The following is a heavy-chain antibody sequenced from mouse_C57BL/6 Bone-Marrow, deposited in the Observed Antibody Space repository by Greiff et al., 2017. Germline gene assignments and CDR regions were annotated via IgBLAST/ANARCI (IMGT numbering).Heavy chain of an antibody. CDR3: ARRQITTVVATYYFDY. CDR1: GYTFTSYW. D-gene: IGHD1-1*01. CDR2: INPSSGYT. Sequence: VQLKQSGAELAKPGASVKLSCKASGYTFTSYWMHWVKQRPGQGLEWIGYINPSSGYTKYNQKFKDKATLTADKSSSTAYMQLSSLTYEDSAVYYCARRQITTVVATYYFDYWGQGTTLTVSS. J-gene: IGHJ2*01. V-gene: IGHV1-7*01.